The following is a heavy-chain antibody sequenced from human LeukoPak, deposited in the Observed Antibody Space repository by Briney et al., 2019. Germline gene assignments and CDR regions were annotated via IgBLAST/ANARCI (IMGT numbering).Heavy chain of an antibody. CDR2: IYPGDSDT. D-gene: IGHD2/OR15-2a*01. Sequence: GESLKISCYGSGYGFSSSWIGWVRQMPGKGLEWMGFIYPGDSDTRYSPSFQAQVTISADKPIGTAFLQWRSLKASDTAMYYCAVGTTPYFVDYWGQGTLVTVSS. CDR1: GYGFSSSW. J-gene: IGHJ4*02. V-gene: IGHV5-51*04. CDR3: AVGTTPYFVDY.